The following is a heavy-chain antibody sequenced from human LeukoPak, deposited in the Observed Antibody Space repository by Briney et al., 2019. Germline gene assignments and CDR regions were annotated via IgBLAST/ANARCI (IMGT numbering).Heavy chain of an antibody. D-gene: IGHD3-10*01. CDR2: ITKKADSYTT. CDR1: GFTFSDHY. Sequence: PGGSLSLSCAASGFTFSDHYMDWVRQAPGKGLEWVGRITKKADSYTTVYAASVKGRFTISRDDSKNSLYLQMNSLKTEDTAVYYCARAFYDSGNHLPDYWGQGTMVTVSS. J-gene: IGHJ4*02. CDR3: ARAFYDSGNHLPDY. V-gene: IGHV3-72*01.